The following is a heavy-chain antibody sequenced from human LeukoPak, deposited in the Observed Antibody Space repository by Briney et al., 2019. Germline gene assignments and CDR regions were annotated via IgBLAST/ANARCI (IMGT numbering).Heavy chain of an antibody. CDR1: GGTFSSYT. CDR2: IIPILGIA. D-gene: IGHD3-3*01. Sequence: SVKVSCKASGGTFSSYTISWVRQAPGQGLEWMGRIIPILGIANYAQMFQGRVTITADKSTSTAYMELSSLRSEDTAVYYCARGGSTYYDFWSGYSQFDYWGQGTLVTVSS. J-gene: IGHJ4*02. CDR3: ARGGSTYYDFWSGYSQFDY. V-gene: IGHV1-69*02.